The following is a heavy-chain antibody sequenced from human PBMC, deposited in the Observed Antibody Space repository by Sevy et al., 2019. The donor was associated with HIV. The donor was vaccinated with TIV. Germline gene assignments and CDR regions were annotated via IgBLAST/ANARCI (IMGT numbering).Heavy chain of an antibody. CDR2: INPISGAT. J-gene: IGHJ6*02. Sequence: ASVKVSCKASGYSFTGYYMHWVRQAPGQGLEWMGRINPISGATDDSQKFQGRVTMTRDTSISTAYMEVSRLRSDDTAVYYCVRAPTDFWTGDIDVWGQGTTVTVSS. CDR3: VRAPTDFWTGDIDV. CDR1: GYSFTGYY. D-gene: IGHD3-3*01. V-gene: IGHV1-2*06.